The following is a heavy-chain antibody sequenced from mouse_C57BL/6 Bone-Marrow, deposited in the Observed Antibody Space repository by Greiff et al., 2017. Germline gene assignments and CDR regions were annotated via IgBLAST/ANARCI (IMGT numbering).Heavy chain of an antibody. CDR3: ARALRGLRRAMYY. CDR2: ISDGGSYT. CDR1: GFTFSSYA. Sequence: DVHLVESGGGLVKPGGSLKLSCAASGFTFSSYAMSWVRQTPEKRLEWVATISDGGSYTYYPDNVKGRFTISRDNAKNNLYLQMSHLKSEDTAMYYCARALRGLRRAMYYWGQGTSVTVSS. D-gene: IGHD1-1*01. V-gene: IGHV5-4*01. J-gene: IGHJ4*01.